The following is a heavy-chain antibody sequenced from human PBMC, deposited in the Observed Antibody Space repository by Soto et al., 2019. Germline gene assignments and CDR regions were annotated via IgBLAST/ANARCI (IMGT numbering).Heavy chain of an antibody. J-gene: IGHJ3*02. CDR2: TYYRSKWYN. Sequence: SQTLSITFLISTASVVTNSAPWTWTRQSPSRGLEWLGRTYYRSKWYNDDAVSVESRITINPDTSKNQISLQLSSVTPEDTAVYYCARSTVGAIDIWGQGTMVTVSS. CDR1: TASVVTNSAP. D-gene: IGHD1-26*01. V-gene: IGHV6-1*01. CDR3: ARSTVGAIDI.